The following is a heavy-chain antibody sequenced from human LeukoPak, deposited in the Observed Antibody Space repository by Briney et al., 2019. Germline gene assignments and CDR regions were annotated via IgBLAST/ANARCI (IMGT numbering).Heavy chain of an antibody. CDR1: GGSISSSSYY. D-gene: IGHD6-19*01. CDR2: IYYSVST. Sequence: SETLSLTCTVSGGSISSSSYYWGWIRQPPGKGLEWIGSIYYSVSTYYNPSLKSRVTLSVDTSKNQFSLKLSSVTAADTAVYYCASARSGWSLNYYYYYMDVWGKGTTVTVSS. V-gene: IGHV4-39*07. J-gene: IGHJ6*03. CDR3: ASARSGWSLNYYYYYMDV.